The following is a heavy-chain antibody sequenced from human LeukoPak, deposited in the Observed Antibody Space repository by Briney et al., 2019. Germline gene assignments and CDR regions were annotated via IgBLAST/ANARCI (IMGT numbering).Heavy chain of an antibody. D-gene: IGHD3-3*01. J-gene: IGHJ5*02. CDR3: ARGPAYYDFWSGYLAWFDP. CDR2: ISAYNGNT. V-gene: IGHV1-18*01. Sequence: ASVTVSCKASGYTFTSYGISWVRQAPGQGLEWMGWISAYNGNTNYAQKLQGRVTMTTDTSTSTAYMELRSLRSDDTAVYYCARGPAYYDFWSGYLAWFDPWGQGTLVTVSS. CDR1: GYTFTSYG.